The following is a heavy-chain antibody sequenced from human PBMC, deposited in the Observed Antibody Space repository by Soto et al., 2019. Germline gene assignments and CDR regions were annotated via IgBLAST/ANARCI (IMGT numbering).Heavy chain of an antibody. CDR2: INGGDDSK. V-gene: IGHV3-23*01. Sequence: EVQLWESGGGLVQPGGSLRLSCAVSGFTFRSSPMSWVRRAPGKGLEWVSGINGGDDSKHYAESVRGRFTIIRDNSKNTLLLQMHSLRVEDTAIYYCAKDSHWVIISPTHDHWGQGTQVTVSS. CDR1: GFTFRSSP. J-gene: IGHJ4*02. CDR3: AKDSHWVIISPTHDH. D-gene: IGHD3-16*01.